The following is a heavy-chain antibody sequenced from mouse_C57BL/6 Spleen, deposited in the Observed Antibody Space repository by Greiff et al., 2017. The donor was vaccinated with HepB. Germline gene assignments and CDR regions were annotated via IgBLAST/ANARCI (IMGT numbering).Heavy chain of an antibody. CDR2: IYPGDGDT. CDR1: GYAFSSSW. Sequence: QVQLQHSGPELVKPGASVKISCKASGYAFSSSWMNWVKQRPGKGLEWIGRIYPGDGDTNYNGKFKGKATLTADKSSSTAYMQLSSLTSEDSAVYFCARSSLDYWGQGTTLTVSS. J-gene: IGHJ2*01. CDR3: ARSSLDY. V-gene: IGHV1-82*01.